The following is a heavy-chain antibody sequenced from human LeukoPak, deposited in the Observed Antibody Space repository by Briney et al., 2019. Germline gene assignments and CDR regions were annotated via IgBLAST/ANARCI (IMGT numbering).Heavy chain of an antibody. Sequence: GGSLRLSCAASGFTFSSYGMHWVRQAPGKGLEWVAFIRLDGSDKYYADSVRGQFTISRDNSKNTLYLQMNSLRADDTAVYSCAKASWGTYAFDIWGQGTMVTVSS. CDR3: AKASWGTYAFDI. CDR1: GFTFSSYG. V-gene: IGHV3-30*02. D-gene: IGHD3-16*01. CDR2: IRLDGSDK. J-gene: IGHJ3*02.